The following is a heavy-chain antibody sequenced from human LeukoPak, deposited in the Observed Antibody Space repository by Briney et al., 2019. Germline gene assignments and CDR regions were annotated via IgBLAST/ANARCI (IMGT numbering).Heavy chain of an antibody. CDR3: ARDLVTVTKGFDI. V-gene: IGHV4-59*11. J-gene: IGHJ3*02. CDR1: GDSISSHY. Sequence: PSETLSLTCAVSGDSISSHYWTWIRQPPGRGLERIGYISYIGTTNYNPSLKSRVTISIDTSKNQFSLKLSSVTTADTAVYYCARDLVTVTKGFDIWGLGTMVSVSS. D-gene: IGHD4-17*01. CDR2: ISYIGTT.